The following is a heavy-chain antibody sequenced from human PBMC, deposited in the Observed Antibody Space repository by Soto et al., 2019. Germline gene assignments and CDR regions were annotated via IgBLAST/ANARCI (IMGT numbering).Heavy chain of an antibody. CDR3: ARRTYESSGYYYLLY. V-gene: IGHV4-39*01. CDR1: GGSISSSSYY. D-gene: IGHD3-22*01. CDR2: IDYSGST. Sequence: ETLSLTCTVSGGSISSSSYYWGWIRQSPGKGLQWIGSIDYSGSTYYNPSLKSRATISVDTSKNQFSLKLRSVSAADTAVYYCARRTYESSGYYYLLYWGQGTLVTVSS. J-gene: IGHJ4*02.